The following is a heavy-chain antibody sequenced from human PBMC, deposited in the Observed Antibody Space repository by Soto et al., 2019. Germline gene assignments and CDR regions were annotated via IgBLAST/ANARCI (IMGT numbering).Heavy chain of an antibody. CDR2: VSGSGAKT. J-gene: IGHJ6*02. CDR1: GFTFSTYA. CDR3: TRDWTGNTCPCMDV. Sequence: ESGGGLVQPGGSLRLSCTASGFTFSTYAMTWVRQAPGKGLEWVSTVSGSGAKTYYADSVRGRFTISRDNSKDTLYLQMNSLTAEDTATYYCTRDWTGNTCPCMDVWGQGTTVTVSS. V-gene: IGHV3-23*01. D-gene: IGHD2-8*02.